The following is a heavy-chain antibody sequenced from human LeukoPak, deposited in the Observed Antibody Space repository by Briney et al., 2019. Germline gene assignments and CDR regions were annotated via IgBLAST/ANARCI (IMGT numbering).Heavy chain of an antibody. V-gene: IGHV3-74*01. CDR2: IKSDASTT. D-gene: IGHD6-19*01. J-gene: IGHJ4*02. Sequence: GGSLRLSCAASGFTFSSYAMHWVRQAPGKGLVWVSRIKSDASTTTYADSVKGRFTISRDNAKNTLYLQMNSLRAEDTAVYYCARVDWNYSTGWLLDYWGQGTLVTVSS. CDR3: ARVDWNYSTGWLLDY. CDR1: GFTFSSYA.